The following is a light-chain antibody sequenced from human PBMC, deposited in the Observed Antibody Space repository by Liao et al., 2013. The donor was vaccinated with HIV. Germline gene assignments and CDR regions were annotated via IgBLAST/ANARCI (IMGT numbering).Light chain of an antibody. CDR1: NIGSKS. V-gene: IGLV3-21*01. CDR2: YDS. J-gene: IGLJ3*02. CDR3: QAWDRSADVV. Sequence: SYVLTQPPSVSVAPGKTARITCGGNNIGSKSVHWYQQKPGQAPVVVIYYDSDRPSGIPERFSGSNSGNTATLTISGTQAMDEADYFCQAWDRSADVVFGGGTKLTVL.